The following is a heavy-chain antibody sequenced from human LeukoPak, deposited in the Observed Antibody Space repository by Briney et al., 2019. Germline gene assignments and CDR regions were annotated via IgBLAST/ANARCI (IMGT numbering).Heavy chain of an antibody. J-gene: IGHJ4*02. CDR1: GFTFRSYV. CDR2: ISDSGGGT. CDR3: AKGSTDSRPYYFDY. Sequence: GESLRLSCAASGFTFRSYVMSWIRQAPGKGLEWVSAISDSGGGTYYADSVKGRFTTSRDNSKNTLYLQMNSLRAEDTAVYYCAKGSTDSRPYYFDYWGQGTLVTVSS. V-gene: IGHV3-23*01.